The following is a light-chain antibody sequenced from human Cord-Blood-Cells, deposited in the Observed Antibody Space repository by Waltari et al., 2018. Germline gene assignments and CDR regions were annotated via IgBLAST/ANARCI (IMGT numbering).Light chain of an antibody. CDR3: QQSYSTPYT. V-gene: IGKV1-39*01. Sequence: DSQMTQSPSSLSASVADRVTTTCRASQSISSYLNWYQQKPGKAPKLLIYAASILQSGVPSRFSGSGSGTDFTLTISSLQPEDFATYYCQQSYSTPYTFGQGTKLEIK. CDR1: QSISSY. J-gene: IGKJ2*01. CDR2: AAS.